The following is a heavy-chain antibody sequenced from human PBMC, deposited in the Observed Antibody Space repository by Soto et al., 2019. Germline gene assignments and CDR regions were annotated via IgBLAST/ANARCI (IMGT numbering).Heavy chain of an antibody. V-gene: IGHV1-2*02. Sequence: QLHLVQSGAVVKKPGASVTVSCSASGYPVTAYYMHWVRQAPGRGLEWMGGINPATGAAKYTQTFPGRVTMTRDTSTRTGFLELGGLATEDTAVFFWARGGGVGVAGSAAFDMWGQGTLVTVSS. D-gene: IGHD3-3*01. J-gene: IGHJ3*02. CDR1: GYPVTAYY. CDR3: ARGGGVGVAGSAAFDM. CDR2: INPATGAA.